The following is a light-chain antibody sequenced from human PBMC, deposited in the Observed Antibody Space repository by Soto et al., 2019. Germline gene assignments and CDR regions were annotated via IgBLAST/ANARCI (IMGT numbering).Light chain of an antibody. CDR3: PEYNSYPWT. J-gene: IGKJ1*01. V-gene: IGKV1-5*01. Sequence: DIQMPQSPSTLSASVGDRVTITCRASQSISSWLAWYQQKPGKAPKLLIYDASSLESGVPPWFSGSGSGAAFTLTISSLQPDDFATYYCPEYNSYPWTFGQGTKVEIK. CDR2: DAS. CDR1: QSISSW.